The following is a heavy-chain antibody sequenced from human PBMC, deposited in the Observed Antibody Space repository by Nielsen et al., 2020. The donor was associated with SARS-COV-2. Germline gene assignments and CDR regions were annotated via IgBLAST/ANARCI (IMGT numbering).Heavy chain of an antibody. Sequence: GESLKISCKGSGYSFPTYWIGWVRQMPGKGLEWKGIIYPGDSDTRYSPSFQGQVTISADKSISTAYLQWSSLKASDTAKYYCARHTRSSSSFYYYYMDVWGKGTTVTVSS. CDR1: GYSFPTYW. J-gene: IGHJ6*03. CDR2: IYPGDSDT. V-gene: IGHV5-51*01. D-gene: IGHD6-6*01. CDR3: ARHTRSSSSFYYYYMDV.